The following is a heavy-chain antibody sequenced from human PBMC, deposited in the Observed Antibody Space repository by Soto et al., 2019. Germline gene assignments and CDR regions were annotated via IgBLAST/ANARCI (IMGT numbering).Heavy chain of an antibody. CDR2: VSSTGTSP. Sequence: PGGSLRLSCSASGFTFSNYAMIWVRQSPGKGLEWVSGVSSTGTSPYYAGSVQGRFTISRDNSKNMFYLQMKSLRAEDTAIYYCAKARPSGGYYYVEAFDVWGQGTMVTVSS. J-gene: IGHJ3*01. V-gene: IGHV3-23*01. CDR3: AKARPSGGYYYVEAFDV. CDR1: GFTFSNYA. D-gene: IGHD3-22*01.